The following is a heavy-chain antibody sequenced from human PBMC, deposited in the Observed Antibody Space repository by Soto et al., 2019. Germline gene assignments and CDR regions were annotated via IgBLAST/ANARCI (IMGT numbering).Heavy chain of an antibody. J-gene: IGHJ6*02. V-gene: IGHV3-13*01. CDR2: VGAAGDT. D-gene: IGHD6-6*01. Sequence: GGSLRLSCAASGFTFSNYDMHWVRQATGKGLEWVSTVGAAGDTYYPDSVKGRFTISRENAKNSLYLQMNSLRAEDTAVYYCARKGQLGTPAYYYYGMDVWGQGTTVTVSS. CDR3: ARKGQLGTPAYYYYGMDV. CDR1: GFTFSNYD.